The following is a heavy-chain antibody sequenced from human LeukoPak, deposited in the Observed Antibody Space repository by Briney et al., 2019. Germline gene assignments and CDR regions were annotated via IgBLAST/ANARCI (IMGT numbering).Heavy chain of an antibody. Sequence: PSQTLSLTCAISGDSVSSDSVAWNWIRQSPSRGLEWLGRTFYRSKWYNYFALSVKSRITINPDTSKNQFSLQLNSMTPEDTAVYYCARWIHSLGYFDLWGRGTLVTVSS. CDR3: ARWIHSLGYFDL. CDR2: TFYRSKWYN. J-gene: IGHJ2*01. CDR1: GDSVSSDSVA. V-gene: IGHV6-1*01. D-gene: IGHD5-12*01.